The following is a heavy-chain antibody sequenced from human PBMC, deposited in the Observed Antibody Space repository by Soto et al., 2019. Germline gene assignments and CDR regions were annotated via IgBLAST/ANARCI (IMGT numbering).Heavy chain of an antibody. D-gene: IGHD1-26*01. CDR1: GFTFSSFA. CDR2: ISSSGGST. Sequence: EVPLLESGGGLVQPGGSLRLSCAASGFTFSSFAMSWVRQAPGKGLEWISTISSSGGSTYYADSVKGRFTISRDNSKNTLYLQMNSRRAEDTGVYYCATPSGSSGSYHWGYFDYWGQGTLVTVSS. CDR3: ATPSGSSGSYHWGYFDY. V-gene: IGHV3-23*01. J-gene: IGHJ4*02.